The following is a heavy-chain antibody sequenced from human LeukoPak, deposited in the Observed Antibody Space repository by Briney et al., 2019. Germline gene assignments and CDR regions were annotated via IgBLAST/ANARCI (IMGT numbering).Heavy chain of an antibody. CDR1: GGFISSYY. V-gene: IGHV4-59*08. J-gene: IGHJ2*01. D-gene: IGHD5-12*01. Sequence: SETLSLTCTVSGGFISSYYWSWIRQPPGKGLEWIGYIYYSGSTSYNPSLKSRVTVSADTSKNQFSLRLSSVTAADTAVYYCARRGAYSGNDLARYFDLWGRGTLVTVSS. CDR3: ARRGAYSGNDLARYFDL. CDR2: IYYSGST.